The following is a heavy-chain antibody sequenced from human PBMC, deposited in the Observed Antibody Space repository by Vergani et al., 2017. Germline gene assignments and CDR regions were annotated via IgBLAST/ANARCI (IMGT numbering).Heavy chain of an antibody. CDR2: ISGSGGST. V-gene: IGHV3-23*01. Sequence: EVQLLESGGGLVQPGGSLRLSCAASGFTFSSYVMSWVRQAPGKGLEWVSAISGSGGSTYYADSVKGRFTISRDNSKNTLYLQMNSLRAEDTAVYYCAKDDIVVVVAATIGFDYWGQGTLVTVSS. J-gene: IGHJ4*02. CDR1: GFTFSSYV. D-gene: IGHD2-15*01. CDR3: AKDDIVVVVAATIGFDY.